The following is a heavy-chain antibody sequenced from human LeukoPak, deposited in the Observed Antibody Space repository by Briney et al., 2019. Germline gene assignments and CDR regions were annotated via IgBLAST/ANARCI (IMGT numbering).Heavy chain of an antibody. V-gene: IGHV4-4*07. J-gene: IGHJ3*02. CDR3: ARTVPVVVPAATGAFDI. Sequence: SETLSLTCTVSGVSISSYHWTWIRQPPGEGLEWIGRIYISGSTNYNPSLESRVTISVDGSKNQFSLKLSSVTAADTAVYYCARTVPVVVPAATGAFDIWGQGTMVTVSS. D-gene: IGHD2-2*01. CDR2: IYISGST. CDR1: GVSISSYH.